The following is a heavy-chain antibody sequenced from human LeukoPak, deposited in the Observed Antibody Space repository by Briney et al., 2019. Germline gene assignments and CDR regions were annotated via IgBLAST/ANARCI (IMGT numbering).Heavy chain of an antibody. Sequence: PSQTLSLTCTVSGGSISSSNYYWGWIRQPPGKGPEWIGNIYYSGSTYYNPSLKSRVTISVDTSKNEFSLNLSSVTAADTAVYYCARRRSYRLVDYWGQGTLVTVSS. CDR1: GGSISSSNYY. CDR3: ARRRSYRLVDY. J-gene: IGHJ4*02. V-gene: IGHV4-39*01. CDR2: IYYSGST. D-gene: IGHD1-26*01.